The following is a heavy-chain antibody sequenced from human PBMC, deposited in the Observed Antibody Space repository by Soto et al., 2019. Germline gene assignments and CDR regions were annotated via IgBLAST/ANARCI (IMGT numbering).Heavy chain of an antibody. CDR1: GFTFTSSA. CDR3: AGDRRATAGTRRAFDI. J-gene: IGHJ3*02. Sequence: ASVKVSCKASGFTFTSSAVQWVRQARVQRLELIGGIVVGSANTNYAQKFQERVTITRDVSRSTAYMELSSLRSEDTAVYCCAGDRRATAGTRRAFDIWG. D-gene: IGHD2-21*02. V-gene: IGHV1-58*01. CDR2: IVVGSANT.